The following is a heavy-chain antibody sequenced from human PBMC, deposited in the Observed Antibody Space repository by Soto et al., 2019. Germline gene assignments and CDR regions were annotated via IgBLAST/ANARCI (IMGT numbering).Heavy chain of an antibody. CDR2: IYYSGST. Sequence: SETLSLTCTVSGGSISSYYWSWIRQPPGKGLERIGYIYYSGSTNYNPSLKSRVTISVDTSKNQFSLKLSSVTAADTAVYYCARGAAXDDFWSGYMRVYYGMDVWGQGTTVTVSS. CDR1: GGSISSYY. D-gene: IGHD3-3*01. J-gene: IGHJ6*02. V-gene: IGHV4-59*01. CDR3: ARGAAXDDFWSGYMRVYYGMDV.